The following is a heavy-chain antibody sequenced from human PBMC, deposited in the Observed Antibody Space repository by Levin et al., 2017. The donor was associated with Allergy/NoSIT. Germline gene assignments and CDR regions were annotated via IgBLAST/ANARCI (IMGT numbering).Heavy chain of an antibody. CDR2: IKQDGSEK. CDR3: ARDLNWNYGVEFDY. Sequence: GESLKISCAASGFTFSSYWMSWVRQAPGKGLEWVANIKQDGSEKYYVDSVKGRFTISRDNAKSSLYLQMNSLRAEDTAVYYCARDLNWNYGVEFDYWGQGTLVTVSS. D-gene: IGHD1-7*01. CDR1: GFTFSSYW. V-gene: IGHV3-7*01. J-gene: IGHJ4*02.